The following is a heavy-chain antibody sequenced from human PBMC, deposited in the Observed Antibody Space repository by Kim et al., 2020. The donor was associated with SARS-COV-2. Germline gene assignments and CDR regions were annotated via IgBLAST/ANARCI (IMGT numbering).Heavy chain of an antibody. Sequence: KYSQKFQGSVTITRDTSASTAYMELSSLRSEDTAVYYCASMVATISSFDYWGQGTLVTVSS. V-gene: IGHV1-3*01. CDR3: ASMVATISSFDY. J-gene: IGHJ4*02. D-gene: IGHD5-12*01.